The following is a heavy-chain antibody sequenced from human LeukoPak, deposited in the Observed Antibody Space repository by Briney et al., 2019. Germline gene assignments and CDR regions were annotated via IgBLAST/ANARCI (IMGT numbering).Heavy chain of an antibody. CDR1: GFTFSSYD. V-gene: IGHV3-13*01. CDR2: IGTAGDT. Sequence: GGSLRLAWAASGFTFSSYDMHWVRQATGKVLEWVSAIGTAGDTYYPGSVKGRFTISRENAKNSLYLQMNSLRAGDTAVYYCARGGSYYDSNQFDPWGQGTLVTVSS. D-gene: IGHD3-22*01. CDR3: ARGGSYYDSNQFDP. J-gene: IGHJ5*02.